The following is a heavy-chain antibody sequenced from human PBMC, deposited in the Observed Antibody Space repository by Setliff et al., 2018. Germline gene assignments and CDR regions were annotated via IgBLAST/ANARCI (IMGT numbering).Heavy chain of an antibody. D-gene: IGHD3-22*01. V-gene: IGHV4-34*01. Sequence: SETLSLTCAVYGGSFSGHHWCWIRQPPWKGLEWIGEINHSGSANYNPSLKSRVTISLDTSKNQFSLKLSSVTAADTAVYYCARGDYYDSSAYSPGTFDIWGQGNPGHRLL. CDR1: GGSFSGHH. CDR3: ARGDYYDSSAYSPGTFDI. J-gene: IGHJ3*02. CDR2: INHSGSA.